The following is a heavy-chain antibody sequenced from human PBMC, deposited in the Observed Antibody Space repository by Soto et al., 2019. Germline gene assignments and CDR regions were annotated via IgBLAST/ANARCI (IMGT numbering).Heavy chain of an antibody. Sequence: QVQLQESGPGLVKPSETLSLTCAISGGSMNSSNWWSWVRQPPGKGLEWIGEIYHTGSTNYNPSLKRRVTISVDKSKNKFSLKMKSVTAADTAVYYCARNMAREVTLDYWGQGTLVTVSS. CDR1: GGSMNSSNW. CDR2: IYHTGST. D-gene: IGHD3-10*01. J-gene: IGHJ4*02. V-gene: IGHV4-4*02. CDR3: ARNMAREVTLDY.